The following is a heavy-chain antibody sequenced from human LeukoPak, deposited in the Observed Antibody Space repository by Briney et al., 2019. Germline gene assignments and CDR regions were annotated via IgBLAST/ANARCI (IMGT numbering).Heavy chain of an antibody. Sequence: ASVKVSCKASGYTFTSYGISWVRQAPGQGLEWMGWISAYNGNTNYAQKLQGRVTMTTDTSTSTAYMELGSLRSDDTAVYYCARWESVIVVPAAIDYHYGMDVWGQGTTVTVSS. V-gene: IGHV1-18*01. J-gene: IGHJ6*02. D-gene: IGHD2-2*02. CDR2: ISAYNGNT. CDR3: ARWESVIVVPAAIDYHYGMDV. CDR1: GYTFTSYG.